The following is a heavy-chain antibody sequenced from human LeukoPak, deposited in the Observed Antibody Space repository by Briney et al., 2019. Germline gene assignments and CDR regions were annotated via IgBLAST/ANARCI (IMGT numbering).Heavy chain of an antibody. CDR1: GGSISSSSYY. J-gene: IGHJ4*02. CDR3: ASLRERSYYARGFDY. V-gene: IGHV4-39*01. CDR2: IYYSGST. Sequence: SETLSLTRTVSGGSISSSSYYWGWIRQPPGKGLEWIGSIYYSGSTYYNPSLKSRVTISVDTSKNQFSLKLRSVTAAGTAVYYCASLRERSYYARGFDYWGQGTLVTVSS. D-gene: IGHD1-26*01.